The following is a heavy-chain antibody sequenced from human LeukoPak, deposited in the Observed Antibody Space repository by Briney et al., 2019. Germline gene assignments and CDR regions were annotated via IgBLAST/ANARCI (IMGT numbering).Heavy chain of an antibody. J-gene: IGHJ4*02. V-gene: IGHV3-48*01. D-gene: IGHD5-24*01. CDR1: GFTFSSYS. CDR2: ISTISSTI. CDR3: ARGWLPSYYFDY. Sequence: GSLRLSCAASGFTFSSYSMSWVRQAPGKGLEWVSYISTISSTIYYADSVKGRSTISRDNSKNTLYLQMNSLRAEDTAVYYCARGWLPSYYFDYWGQGTLVTVSS.